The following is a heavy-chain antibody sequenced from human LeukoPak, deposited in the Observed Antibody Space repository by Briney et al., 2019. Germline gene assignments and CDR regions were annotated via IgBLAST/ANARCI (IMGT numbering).Heavy chain of an antibody. J-gene: IGHJ6*03. V-gene: IGHV3-7*01. D-gene: IGHD1-26*01. Sequence: GGSLRLSCAASGFTFSSYWMSWVRQAPGKGLEWVANIKQDGSEKYYVDSVKGRFTISRDNAKNSLYLQMNSLRAEDTAVYYCAREPYSGSCFGYYYYMDVWGKGTTVTVSS. CDR2: IKQDGSEK. CDR1: GFTFSSYW. CDR3: AREPYSGSCFGYYYYMDV.